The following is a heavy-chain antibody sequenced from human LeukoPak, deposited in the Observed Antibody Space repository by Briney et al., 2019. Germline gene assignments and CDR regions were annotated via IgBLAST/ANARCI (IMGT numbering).Heavy chain of an antibody. J-gene: IGHJ6*02. CDR2: ISGSGGST. CDR1: GFTFSSYA. Sequence: GGSLRLSCAASGFTFSSYAMSWVRQAPGKGLEWVSAISGSGGSTYYADSVKGRFTISRDNSKNTLYLQMNSLTFEDTAVYHCARTTGSGRLPGTPHGMDVWGQGTTVAVSS. V-gene: IGHV3-23*01. CDR3: ARTTGSGRLPGTPHGMDV. D-gene: IGHD3-10*01.